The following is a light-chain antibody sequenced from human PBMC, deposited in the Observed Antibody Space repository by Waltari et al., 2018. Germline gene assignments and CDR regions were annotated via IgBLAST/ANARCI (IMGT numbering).Light chain of an antibody. J-gene: IGKJ1*01. CDR1: QSVSNN. Sequence: EVVMTQSPVTLSVSPGERATLSCRASQSVSNNFAWYQHTPGQAPRLVMYDASTRASGLPARFSGTGSGREFTLTINSLQSEDVAIYYCQQYSNWPPWTFGQGTTVEIK. CDR3: QQYSNWPPWT. V-gene: IGKV3-15*01. CDR2: DAS.